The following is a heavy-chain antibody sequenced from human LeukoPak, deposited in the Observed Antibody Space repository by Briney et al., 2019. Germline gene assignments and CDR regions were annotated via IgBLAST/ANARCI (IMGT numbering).Heavy chain of an antibody. CDR2: INAGNGNT. J-gene: IGHJ6*02. CDR3: ARTSFVTRVRGVITPYYYYGMDV. D-gene: IGHD3-10*01. CDR1: GYTFTSYA. Sequence: ASVTVSCKASGYTFTSYAMHWVRQAPGQRLEWMGWINAGNGNTKYSQKFQGRVTITRDTSASTAYMELSSLRSEDTAVYYCARTSFVTRVRGVITPYYYYGMDVWGQGTTVTVSS. V-gene: IGHV1-3*01.